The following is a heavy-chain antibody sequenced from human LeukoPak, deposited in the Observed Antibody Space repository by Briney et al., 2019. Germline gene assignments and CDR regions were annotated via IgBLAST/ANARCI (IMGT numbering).Heavy chain of an antibody. V-gene: IGHV3-7*01. J-gene: IGHJ4*02. Sequence: GSLRLSCAASGFTFSDFWVEWFRQAPGKGLEWVANINKDGSDKYYMDSVTGRFSISRDNAKNSLSLQMNSLRVDDTAVYYCARNQHVSRDIWGQGILVTVSS. D-gene: IGHD5/OR15-5a*01. CDR1: GFTFSDFW. CDR2: INKDGSDK. CDR3: ARNQHVSRDI.